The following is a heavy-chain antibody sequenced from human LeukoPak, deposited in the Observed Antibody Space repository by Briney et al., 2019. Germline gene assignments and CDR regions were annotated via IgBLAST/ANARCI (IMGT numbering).Heavy chain of an antibody. CDR1: GGSLSNYY. D-gene: IGHD6-13*01. CDR3: ARHRGSSWYESFDY. CDR2: MYYGGST. J-gene: IGHJ4*02. V-gene: IGHV4-59*08. Sequence: SETLSLTCSVSGGSLSNYYWNWIRQPPGKGLEWIGSMYYGGSTNYNPSLKSRVTISVDTSEYQFSLKVSSVTAADTAVYYCARHRGSSWYESFDYWGQGILVTVSS.